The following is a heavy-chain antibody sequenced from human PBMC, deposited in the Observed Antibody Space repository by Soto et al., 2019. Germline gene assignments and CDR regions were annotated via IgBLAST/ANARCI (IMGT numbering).Heavy chain of an antibody. D-gene: IGHD7-27*01. CDR2: IAHDESEK. V-gene: IGHV3-7*01. CDR1: GFTFSSYW. CDR3: ARESNAHFDY. Sequence: PGGSLRLSCAVSGFTFSSYWMSWVRQAPGRGLEWVATIAHDESEKFYVDSVKGRFTISRDNTKNSLYLQMNSLRAEDTAVYYCARESNAHFDYWGQGTMVTVSS. J-gene: IGHJ4*02.